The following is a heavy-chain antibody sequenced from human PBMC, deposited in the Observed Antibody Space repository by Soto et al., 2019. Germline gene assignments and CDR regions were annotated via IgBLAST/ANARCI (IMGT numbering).Heavy chain of an antibody. CDR2: INPNSGGT. CDR1: GYTFTGYY. D-gene: IGHD2-2*01. Sequence: QVQLVQSGAEVKKHGASVKVSCKASGYTFTGYYMHWVRQAPGQGLEWMGWINPNSGGTNYAQKFQGWVTMTRDTSISTAYVYLSRMRSDDTDVYYCARDSCISTSCSLFDYLGPGTLLAFSS. J-gene: IGHJ4*02. CDR3: ARDSCISTSCSLFDY. V-gene: IGHV1-2*04.